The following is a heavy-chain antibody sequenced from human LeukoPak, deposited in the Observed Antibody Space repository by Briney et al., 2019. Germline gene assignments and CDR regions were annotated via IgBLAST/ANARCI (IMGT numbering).Heavy chain of an antibody. CDR2: ISGSGGST. V-gene: IGHV3-23*01. CDR3: AKSSGYYQYYFDY. J-gene: IGHJ4*02. Sequence: GGSLRLSCAASGFTFSSYAMSWVRQAPGKGLEWVSAISGSGGSTYYADSVKGRFTISRDNSKNTLYLQMNSLRAEDAAVYYCAKSSGYYQYYFDYWGQGTLVTVSS. CDR1: GFTFSSYA. D-gene: IGHD3-22*01.